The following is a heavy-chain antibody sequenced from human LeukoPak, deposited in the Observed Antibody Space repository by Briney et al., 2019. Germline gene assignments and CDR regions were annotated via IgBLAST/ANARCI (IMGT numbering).Heavy chain of an antibody. CDR3: ASYCTNGVCYAIAAFDI. Sequence: SETLSLTCTVSGGSISSGGYYWSWNRQHPGKGLEWIGYIYYSGSTYYNPSLKSRVTISVDTSKNQFSLKLSSVTAADTAVYYCASYCTNGVCYAIAAFDIWGQGTMVTVSS. J-gene: IGHJ3*02. V-gene: IGHV4-31*03. CDR1: GGSISSGGYY. D-gene: IGHD2-8*01. CDR2: IYYSGST.